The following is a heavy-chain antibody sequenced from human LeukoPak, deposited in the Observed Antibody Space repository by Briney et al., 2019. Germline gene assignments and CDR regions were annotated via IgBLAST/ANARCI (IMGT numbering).Heavy chain of an antibody. CDR2: IYYSGSP. CDR1: GGSISSYY. Sequence: SETLSLTCTVSGGSISSYYWSWIRQPSGKGLEWIGYIYYSGSPNYNPSLKSRVTISVDTSKNQFSLKLSSVPATDTAVYYGARMNSGGGPFFDYWGQGTLVTVSS. D-gene: IGHD6-19*01. V-gene: IGHV4-59*01. J-gene: IGHJ4*02. CDR3: ARMNSGGGPFFDY.